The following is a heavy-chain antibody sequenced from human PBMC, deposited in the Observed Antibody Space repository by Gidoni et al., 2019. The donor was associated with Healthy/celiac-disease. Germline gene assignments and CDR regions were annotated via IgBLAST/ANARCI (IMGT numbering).Heavy chain of an antibody. CDR1: GFTGSSYG. D-gene: IGHD2-2*01. Sequence: EVQRVESGGGLGQPGGSLRLSCADSGFTGSSYGMSWVRQAPGKGLEWVANIKQDGSEKYYVDSVKGRFTISRDNAKNSLYLQMNSLRAEDTAVYYCARDLGYCSSTSCYDAFDIWGQGTMVTVSS. J-gene: IGHJ3*02. CDR3: ARDLGYCSSTSCYDAFDI. V-gene: IGHV3-7*05. CDR2: IKQDGSEK.